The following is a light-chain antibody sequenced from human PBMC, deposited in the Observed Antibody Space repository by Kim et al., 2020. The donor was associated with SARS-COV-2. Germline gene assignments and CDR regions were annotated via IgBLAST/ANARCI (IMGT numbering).Light chain of an antibody. J-gene: IGKJ1*01. CDR1: QSVSSY. V-gene: IGKV3-11*01. CDR2: DAS. CDR3: QQRSNWAT. Sequence: EIVLTQSPATLSLSPGERATLSCRASQSVSSYLAWYQQKPGQAPRLLIYDASNRATGIPARFSGSGSGTDFTLTISSLEPEDFAVYYCQQRSNWATFDQGTKVDIK.